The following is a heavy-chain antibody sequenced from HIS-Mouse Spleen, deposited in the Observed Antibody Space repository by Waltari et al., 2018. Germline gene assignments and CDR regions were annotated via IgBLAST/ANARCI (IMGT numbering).Heavy chain of an antibody. CDR1: GGSFSGYY. CDR2: INHSGST. CDR3: ARSWGQWYFDL. V-gene: IGHV4-34*01. D-gene: IGHD6-13*01. Sequence: QAQLQQWGAGLLKPSETLSLTCAAYGGSFSGYYWSWIRQPPGKGLEWIGEINHSGSTNYNPSLKSRVTISVDTSKNQFYLKLSSVTAADTAVYYCARSWGQWYFDLWGRGTLVTVSS. J-gene: IGHJ2*01.